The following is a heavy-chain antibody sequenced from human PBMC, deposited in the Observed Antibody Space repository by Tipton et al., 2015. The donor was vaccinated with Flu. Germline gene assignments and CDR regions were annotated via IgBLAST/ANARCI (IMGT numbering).Heavy chain of an antibody. CDR2: IWYDGSNK. CDR3: ARACGSGGNRWFDP. CDR1: GFTFSSYG. V-gene: IGHV3-33*01. J-gene: IGHJ5*02. Sequence: SLRLSCAASGFTFSSYGMHWVRQAPGKGLEWVAVIWYDGSNKYYADSVKGRFTISRDNSKNTLYLQMNSLRAEDTAVYYCARACGSGGNRWFDPWGQGALVTVSS. D-gene: IGHD2-15*01.